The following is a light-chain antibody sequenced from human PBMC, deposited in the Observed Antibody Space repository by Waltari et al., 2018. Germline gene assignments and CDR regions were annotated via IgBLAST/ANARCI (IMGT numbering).Light chain of an antibody. Sequence: QSALTPPASVSGSPGQSITISCTGTSSDVDSYILVSWYHQHPGTAPKLLFFEANKRPAGVFNRFSGSRSGNTASVRIAGRQAEDEADYHCCSYADNSNWVFGGGTKLTVL. CDR1: SSDVDSYIL. V-gene: IGLV2-23*01. CDR3: CSYADNSNWV. CDR2: EAN. J-gene: IGLJ3*02.